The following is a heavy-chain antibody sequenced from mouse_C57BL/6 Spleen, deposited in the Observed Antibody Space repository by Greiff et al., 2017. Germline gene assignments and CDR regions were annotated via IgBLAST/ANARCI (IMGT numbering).Heavy chain of an antibody. Sequence: VQLQQPGAELVRPGSSVKLSCKASGYTFTSYWMHWVKQRPIQGLEWIGNIDPSDSETHYNQKFKDKATLTVDKTSSTAYMQLSSLTSEDSAVYYCARDGDYYGSSYWYFDVWGTGTTVTVSS. CDR2: IDPSDSET. D-gene: IGHD1-1*01. CDR1: GYTFTSYW. CDR3: ARDGDYYGSSYWYFDV. J-gene: IGHJ1*03. V-gene: IGHV1-52*01.